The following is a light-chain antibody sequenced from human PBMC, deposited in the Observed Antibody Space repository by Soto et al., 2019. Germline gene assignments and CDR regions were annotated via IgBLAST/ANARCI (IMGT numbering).Light chain of an antibody. V-gene: IGKV3D-15*01. CDR2: GAS. CDR1: QSVSSN. Sequence: EIVMTPSPATFSVSPGERASLSGSASQSVSSNLAWYQQKPGQAPRLLIYGASNRATGIPDRFSGSGSGTDFTLTISSLQPDDFATYYCQQYNTYSSLTFGGGTKVDIK. J-gene: IGKJ4*01. CDR3: QQYNTYSSLT.